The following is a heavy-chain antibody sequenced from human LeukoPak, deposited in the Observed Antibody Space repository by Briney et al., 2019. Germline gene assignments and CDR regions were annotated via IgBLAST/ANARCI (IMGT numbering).Heavy chain of an antibody. V-gene: IGHV5-51*01. CDR2: IYPGDSDT. J-gene: IGHJ5*02. Sequence: GESLMISCKGSGYSFTSYWIGWVRQMPGKGLEWMGIIYPGDSDTRYSPSFQGQVTISADKSISTAYLQWSSLKASDTAMYYCARGSSLFLYWFDPWGQGTLVTVSS. CDR3: ARGSSLFLYWFDP. D-gene: IGHD6-6*01. CDR1: GYSFTSYW.